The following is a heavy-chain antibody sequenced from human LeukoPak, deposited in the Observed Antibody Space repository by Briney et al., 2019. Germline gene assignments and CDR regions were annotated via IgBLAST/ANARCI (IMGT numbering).Heavy chain of an antibody. CDR3: ARDYYDILTGYHNWFDP. D-gene: IGHD3-9*01. CDR2: ISGSGGST. V-gene: IGHV3-23*01. J-gene: IGHJ5*02. CDR1: GFTFSSYA. Sequence: GGSLRLSCAASGFTFSSYAMSWVRQAPGKGLEWVSAISGSGGSTYYADSVKGRFTISRDNSKNTLYLQMNSLRAEDTAVYYCARDYYDILTGYHNWFDPWGQGTLVTVSS.